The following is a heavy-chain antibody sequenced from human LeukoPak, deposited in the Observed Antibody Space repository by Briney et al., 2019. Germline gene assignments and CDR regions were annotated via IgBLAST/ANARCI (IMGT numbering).Heavy chain of an antibody. J-gene: IGHJ4*02. CDR1: GGSFSGYY. Sequence: SETLSLTCAVYGGSFSGYYWSWIRQPPGKGLEWIGEINHSGSTNYNPSLKSRVTISVDTSKSQFSLKLSSVTAADTAVYYCARASGVFGVVYYFDYWGQGTLVTVSS. CDR2: INHSGST. CDR3: ARASGVFGVVYYFDY. V-gene: IGHV4-34*01. D-gene: IGHD3-3*01.